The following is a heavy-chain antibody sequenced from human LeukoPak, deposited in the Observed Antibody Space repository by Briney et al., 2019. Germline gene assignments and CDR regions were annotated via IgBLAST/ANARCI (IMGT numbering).Heavy chain of an antibody. J-gene: IGHJ6*03. V-gene: IGHV3-20*04. CDR2: INWNGGST. CDR1: GFTFDDYG. D-gene: IGHD1-7*01. CDR3: ARLRNWNYYYYYYYMDA. Sequence: GGSLRLSCAASGFTFDDYGMSWVRQAPGKGLEWVSGINWNGGSTGYADSVKGRFTISRDNAKNSLYLQMNSLRAEDTALYYCARLRNWNYYYYYYYMDAWGKGTTVTVSS.